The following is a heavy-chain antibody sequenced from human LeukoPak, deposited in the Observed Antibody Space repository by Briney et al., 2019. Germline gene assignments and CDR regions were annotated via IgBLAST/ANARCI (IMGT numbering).Heavy chain of an antibody. D-gene: IGHD3-22*01. Sequence: SETLSLTCTVSGGSMSSFYWDWVRQPAGKGLQWVGRIYTSGVTNYNPSLKRRFTMSVDTSKNQFSLKLSSVTAADTAVYYCAREWTSGDGSGYPYYFDYWGPGTLVTVSS. V-gene: IGHV4-4*07. J-gene: IGHJ4*02. CDR2: IYTSGVT. CDR1: GGSMSSFY. CDR3: AREWTSGDGSGYPYYFDY.